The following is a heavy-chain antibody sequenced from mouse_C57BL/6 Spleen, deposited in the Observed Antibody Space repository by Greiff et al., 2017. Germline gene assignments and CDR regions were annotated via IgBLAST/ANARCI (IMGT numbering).Heavy chain of an antibody. J-gene: IGHJ3*01. CDR2: IRNKANGYTT. V-gene: IGHV7-3*01. Sequence: EVNLVESGGGLVQPGGSLSLSCAASGFTFTDYYMSWVRQPPGKALEWLGFIRNKANGYTTEYSASVKGRFTIARDHSQSIIELQMNALRAEDSATYYCARVYDYERWFADWGKGTLVTVSA. CDR3: ARVYDYERWFAD. CDR1: GFTFTDYY. D-gene: IGHD2-4*01.